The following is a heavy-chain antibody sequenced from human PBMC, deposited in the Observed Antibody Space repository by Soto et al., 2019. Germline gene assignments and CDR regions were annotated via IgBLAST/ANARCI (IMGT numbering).Heavy chain of an antibody. CDR2: IYSSGTT. J-gene: IGHJ3*02. D-gene: IGHD3-10*01. CDR3: ARRALPYGSGTYYAFDI. CDR1: GSAVMSSSDY. V-gene: IGHV4-39*02. Sequence: SDALSLTSSASGSAVMSSSDYRCWIPPPPGLVIEWIGNIYSSGTTYYNPSLHSRVTISVDTSTNHVSLKLTSVTAADTAVYSCARRALPYGSGTYYAFDIWGRGTMVT.